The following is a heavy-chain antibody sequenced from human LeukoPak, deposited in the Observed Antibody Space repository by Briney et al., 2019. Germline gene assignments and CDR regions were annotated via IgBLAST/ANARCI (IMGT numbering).Heavy chain of an antibody. V-gene: IGHV4-59*01. J-gene: IGHJ5*02. CDR2: IYYSGST. CDR1: GGSISSYC. CDR3: ARDHGGSPNWLDP. D-gene: IGHD2-15*01. Sequence: KPSETLSLTCTVSGGSISSYCWSWIRQPPGKGLEWIGYIYYSGSTNYNPSLKSRVTISVDTSKNQFSLKLSSVTAADTAVYYCARDHGGSPNWLDPWGQGTLVTVSS.